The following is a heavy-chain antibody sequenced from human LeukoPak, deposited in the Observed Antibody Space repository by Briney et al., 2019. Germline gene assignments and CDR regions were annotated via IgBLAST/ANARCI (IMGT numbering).Heavy chain of an antibody. D-gene: IGHD6-19*01. V-gene: IGHV3-23*01. Sequence: GSLRLSCAASGFTFSSYAMSWVRQAPGKGLEWVSTFSGTSTNSYADAVKGRVTISRDNSKNTLYLQMNSLRAEDTAVYYCAKLKQWQPQRYFFEYWGQGALVTV. J-gene: IGHJ4*02. CDR2: FSGTSTN. CDR3: AKLKQWQPQRYFFEY. CDR1: GFTFSSYA.